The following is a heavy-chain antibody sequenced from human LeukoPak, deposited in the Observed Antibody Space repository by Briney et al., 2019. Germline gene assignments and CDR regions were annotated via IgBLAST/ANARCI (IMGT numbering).Heavy chain of an antibody. J-gene: IGHJ4*02. CDR3: ANQLTYGGVEHW. CDR2: ISANSDTT. V-gene: IGHV3-23*01. Sequence: GSLRLSCAASGFIFRNYAMTWARQAPGKGLEWVSTISANSDTTYYTDSVKGRFTISRDNSKSTLYLQMNSLRAEDTAVYYCANQLTYGGVEHWWGQGTLVTVSS. D-gene: IGHD3-16*01. CDR1: GFIFRNYA.